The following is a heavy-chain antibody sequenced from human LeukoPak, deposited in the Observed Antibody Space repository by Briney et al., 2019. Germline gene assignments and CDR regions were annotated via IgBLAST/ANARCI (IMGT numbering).Heavy chain of an antibody. D-gene: IGHD2-8*01. CDR3: ARGPNHYYYMDV. V-gene: IGHV1-2*02. CDR2: INPGGGVT. J-gene: IGHJ6*03. Sequence: ASMKVSCKASGYSFTGYYLHWVRQAPGQGLEWMGWINPGGGVTKSAQKFQGRVTMTTDKSINTVHMELSRLTSDDTAVYFCARGPNHYYYMDVWGKGTTVTVSS. CDR1: GYSFTGYY.